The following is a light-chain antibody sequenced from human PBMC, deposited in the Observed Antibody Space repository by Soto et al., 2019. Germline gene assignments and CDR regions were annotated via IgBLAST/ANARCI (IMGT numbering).Light chain of an antibody. CDR1: SSDVGSYNR. J-gene: IGLJ3*02. CDR2: EGS. V-gene: IGLV2-23*01. Sequence: QSALTQPASVSGSPGQSITISCTGTSSDVGSYNRVSWYQHHPGKAPKLMIYEGSKRPSGVSNRFSGSKSGHTASLTISGLQAEDEADYYCCSYAGDSSWVFGGGTQLTVL. CDR3: CSYAGDSSWV.